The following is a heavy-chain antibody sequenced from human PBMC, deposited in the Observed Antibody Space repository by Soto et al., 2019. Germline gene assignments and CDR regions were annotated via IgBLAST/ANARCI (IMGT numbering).Heavy chain of an antibody. J-gene: IGHJ4*02. D-gene: IGHD5-12*01. CDR1: GFTFSSYA. CDR2: LMSNGGST. CDR3: ARRDGYNSDY. V-gene: IGHV3-64*01. Sequence: EVQLVESGGGLVQPGVSLRLSCAASGFTFSSYAMHCVRQAPGKGLEYVSALMSNGGSTYYANSVKGRFTISRDNSKNTLYLQMGSLRAEDMAVYYCARRDGYNSDYWGPGTLVTVSS.